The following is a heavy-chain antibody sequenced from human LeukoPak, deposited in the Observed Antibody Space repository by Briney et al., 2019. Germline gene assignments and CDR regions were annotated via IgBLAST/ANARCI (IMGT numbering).Heavy chain of an antibody. J-gene: IGHJ4*02. CDR1: GGPISSYY. CDR2: IYYSGST. CDR3: ARGALYFDY. V-gene: IGHV4-59*01. Sequence: SETLSLTCTVSGGPISSYYWSWIRQPPGKGLEWIGYIYYSGSTNYNPSLKSRVTISVDTSKNQFSLKLSSVTAADTAVYYCARGALYFDYWGQGTLVTVSS.